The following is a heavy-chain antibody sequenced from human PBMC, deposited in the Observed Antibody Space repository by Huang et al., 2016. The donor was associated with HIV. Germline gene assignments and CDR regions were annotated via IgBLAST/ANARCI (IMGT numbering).Heavy chain of an antibody. CDR2: INDSGSN. CDR1: GGSFSGYY. Sequence: QVQLQQWGAGLLKPSETLSLTCAVYGGSFSGYYWSWIRQPPGKGLEWIGEINDSGSNNDNPSRKSRVTTSVDTSKNQFSLRLSSVTAADTAVYYCARGRSGIAAAVYWYFDLWGRGTLVTVSS. CDR3: ARGRSGIAAAVYWYFDL. V-gene: IGHV4-34*01. D-gene: IGHD6-13*01. J-gene: IGHJ2*01.